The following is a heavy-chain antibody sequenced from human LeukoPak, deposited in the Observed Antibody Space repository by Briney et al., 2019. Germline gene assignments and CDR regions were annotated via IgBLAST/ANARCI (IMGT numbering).Heavy chain of an antibody. D-gene: IGHD6-19*01. J-gene: IGHJ4*02. CDR3: ARDYSSVPEY. Sequence: GGSLRLSCAASGFPFSGYWMYWLRQAPGKEMVWVSRIKPDGSYTSYADFVKGRFTTSRDNAKNTLYLQLSSLRAEDTAVYYCARDYSSVPEYWGQGTLVTVSS. CDR1: GFPFSGYW. CDR2: IKPDGSYT. V-gene: IGHV3-74*01.